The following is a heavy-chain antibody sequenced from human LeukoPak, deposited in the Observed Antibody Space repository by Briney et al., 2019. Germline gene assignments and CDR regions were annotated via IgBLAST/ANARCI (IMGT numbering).Heavy chain of an antibody. D-gene: IGHD4-17*01. V-gene: IGHV4-59*12. Sequence: SETLSLTCTASGGSISSYHWSWIRQPPGKGLEWIGYIYYSGSTNYNPSLKSRVTISVDTSKNQFSLKLSSVTAADTAVYYCTRGTVTTTYFDYWGQGTLVTVSS. CDR1: GGSISSYH. J-gene: IGHJ4*02. CDR2: IYYSGST. CDR3: TRGTVTTTYFDY.